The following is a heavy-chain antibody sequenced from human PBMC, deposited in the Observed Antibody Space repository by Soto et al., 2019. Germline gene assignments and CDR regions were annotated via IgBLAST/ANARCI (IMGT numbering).Heavy chain of an antibody. CDR3: ARRKRTASWPSGNYYYPMYF. CDR2: MDSNSDNK. D-gene: IGHD2-21*02. CDR1: GYTFTSYD. Sequence: GASVKVSCKASGYTFTSYDINWVRQAAGQGLEWMGWMDSNSDNKGYAQKFQGRVTMTRDTSLSTAYMDLSSLRSEDTAVYYCARRKRTASWPSGNYYYPMYFWAQGTSVTVSS. J-gene: IGHJ6*02. V-gene: IGHV1-8*01.